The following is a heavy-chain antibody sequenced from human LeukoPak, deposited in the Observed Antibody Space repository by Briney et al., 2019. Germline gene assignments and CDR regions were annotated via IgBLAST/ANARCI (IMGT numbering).Heavy chain of an antibody. CDR3: ARLRRNYEASPSFDY. J-gene: IGHJ4*02. D-gene: IGHD4-11*01. V-gene: IGHV4-4*07. CDR2: MYTSGST. CDR1: GGSISSYY. Sequence: SETLSLTCTVSGGSISSYYWSWIRQPAGKGLEWIGRMYTSGSTNYNPSLKSRVTMSVDTSKNQFSLKLSSVTAADTAVYYCARLRRNYEASPSFDYWGQGTLVTVSS.